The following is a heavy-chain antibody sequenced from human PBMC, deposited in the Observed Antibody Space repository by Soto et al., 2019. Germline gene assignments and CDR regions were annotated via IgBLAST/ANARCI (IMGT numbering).Heavy chain of an antibody. CDR3: TKTDGYGSGSYSHYYYYGMDV. D-gene: IGHD3-10*01. J-gene: IGHJ6*02. V-gene: IGHV3-66*01. CDR1: GFIVSSKY. Sequence: PGGSLRLSCAASGFIVSSKYTSWVRQAPGKGLEWVSLSQSGGSTYYAGSVKGRFTISRDNSKNTLYLQMNSLRAEDTAVYYCTKTDGYGSGSYSHYYYYGMDVWGQGTAVTVSS. CDR2: SQSGGST.